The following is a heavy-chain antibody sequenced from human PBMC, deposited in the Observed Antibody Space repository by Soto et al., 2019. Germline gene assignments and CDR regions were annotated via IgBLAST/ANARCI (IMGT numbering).Heavy chain of an antibody. D-gene: IGHD3-22*01. CDR3: AKEWVYDSSGWSFDS. CDR2: ISYDGSNK. V-gene: IGHV3-30*18. CDR1: GFTFSSYG. J-gene: IGHJ4*02. Sequence: PGGSLRLSCAASGFTFSSYGMHWVRQAPGKGLEWVAVISYDGSNKYYADSVKGRFTISRDNSKNTLYLQMNSLRAEDTAVYYCAKEWVYDSSGWSFDSWGQGTLVTVSS.